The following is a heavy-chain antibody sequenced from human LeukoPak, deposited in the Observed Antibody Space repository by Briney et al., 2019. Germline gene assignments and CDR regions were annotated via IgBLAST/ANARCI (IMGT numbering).Heavy chain of an antibody. CDR1: GFTFSSYA. CDR3: AKSISHGSGGGNWFDP. Sequence: PGGSLRLSCAASGFTFSSYAMSWVRQAPGKGLEWVSAISGSGGSTDYADSVKGRFTISRDNSKNTLYLQMNSLRAEDTAVYYCAKSISHGSGGGNWFDPWGQGTLVTVSS. CDR2: ISGSGGST. V-gene: IGHV3-23*01. D-gene: IGHD3-10*01. J-gene: IGHJ5*02.